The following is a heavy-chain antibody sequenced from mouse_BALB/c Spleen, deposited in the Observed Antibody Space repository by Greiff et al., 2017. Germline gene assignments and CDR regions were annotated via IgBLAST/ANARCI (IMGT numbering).Heavy chain of an antibody. CDR2: ISTYYGDA. CDR3: ARWGLRRNFDY. Sequence: QVQLQQSGAELVRPGVSVKISCKGSGYTFTDYAMHWVKQSHAKSLEWIGVISTYYGDASYNQKFKGKATMTVDKSSSTAYMELARLTSEDSAIYYCARWGLRRNFDYWGQGTTLTVSS. D-gene: IGHD2-2*01. V-gene: IGHV1S137*01. J-gene: IGHJ2*01. CDR1: GYTFTDYA.